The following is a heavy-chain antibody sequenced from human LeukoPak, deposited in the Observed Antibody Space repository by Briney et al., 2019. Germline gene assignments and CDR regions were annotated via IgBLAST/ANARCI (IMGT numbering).Heavy chain of an antibody. J-gene: IGHJ4*02. CDR1: GFTFSSYS. D-gene: IGHD3-22*01. CDR2: ISSSSSFI. Sequence: GGSLRLSCAASGFTFSSYSMNWVRQAPGKGLEWVSSISSSSSFIYYADSVKGRFTISRDNAKNSLYLQMNSLRAEDTAVYYCARVGIAYYYDSSGYYTDFWGQGTLVTVSS. CDR3: ARVGIAYYYDSSGYYTDF. V-gene: IGHV3-21*01.